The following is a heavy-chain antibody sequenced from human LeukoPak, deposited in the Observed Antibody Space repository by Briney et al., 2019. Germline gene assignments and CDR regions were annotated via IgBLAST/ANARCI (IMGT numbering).Heavy chain of an antibody. J-gene: IGHJ4*02. V-gene: IGHV3-23*01. CDR3: AKNRVCSGGSCYFEFHDY. CDR2: ISGSGGST. D-gene: IGHD2-15*01. CDR1: GFTFSSYA. Sequence: GGSLRLSCAASGFTFSSYAMSWVRQAPGKGLEGVSAISGSGGSTYYADSVKGRFTISRDNSKNTLYLQMNSLRAEDTAVYYCAKNRVCSGGSCYFEFHDYRGQGTLVTVSS.